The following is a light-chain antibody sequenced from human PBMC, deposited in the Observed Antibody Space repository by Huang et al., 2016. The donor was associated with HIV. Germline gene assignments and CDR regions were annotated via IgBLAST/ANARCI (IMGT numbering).Light chain of an antibody. J-gene: IGKJ2*01. Sequence: EIVLTQSPVTLSLSPGEGASLSCRASQGVHNSYLAWYQQKPGQAPSLLIFGASNRATGVPHRFRGSESGTDFTLTISGLDPEDLAVYYCQQYGTLPYTFGQGTKLEI. CDR3: QQYGTLPYT. CDR1: QGVHNSY. CDR2: GAS. V-gene: IGKV3-20*01.